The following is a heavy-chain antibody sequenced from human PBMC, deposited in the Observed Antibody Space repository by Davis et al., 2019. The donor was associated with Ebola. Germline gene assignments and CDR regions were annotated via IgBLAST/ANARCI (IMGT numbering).Heavy chain of an antibody. CDR2: ISAYNGNT. V-gene: IGHV1-18*01. Sequence: AASVKVSCKASGYTFKNSAISWVRQAPGQGLEWKGWISAYNGNTAYAQILQGRVTMTTDTSTGTAYMELRSLRSDDTAVYFCARTSIVGTTTTASDIWGQGTMVTVSS. CDR3: ARTSIVGTTTTASDI. J-gene: IGHJ3*02. D-gene: IGHD1-26*01. CDR1: GYTFKNSA.